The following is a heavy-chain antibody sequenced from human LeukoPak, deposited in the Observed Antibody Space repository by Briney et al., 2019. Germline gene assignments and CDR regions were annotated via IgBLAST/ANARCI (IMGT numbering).Heavy chain of an antibody. Sequence: SETLSLTCAVYGGSFSGYYWSWIRQPPGKGLEWIGEINHSGSTNYNPSLKSRVTMSVDTSKNQFSLKLSSVTAADTAVYYCARSGVAAAAGWFDPWGQGTLVTVSS. J-gene: IGHJ5*02. V-gene: IGHV4-34*01. CDR1: GGSFSGYY. CDR2: INHSGST. CDR3: ARSGVAAAAGWFDP. D-gene: IGHD6-13*01.